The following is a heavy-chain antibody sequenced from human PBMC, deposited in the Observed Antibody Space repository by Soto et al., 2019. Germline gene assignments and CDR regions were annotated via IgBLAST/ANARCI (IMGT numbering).Heavy chain of an antibody. CDR3: ARDSNYGSGSYYSLFDY. D-gene: IGHD3-10*01. Sequence: SVKVSCKASGVTFSSYAISWVRQAPGQGLEWMGGIIPIFGTANYAQKFQGRVTITADESTSTAYMELSSLRSEDTAVYYCARDSNYGSGSYYSLFDYWGQGTLVTVS. V-gene: IGHV1-69*13. CDR2: IIPIFGTA. J-gene: IGHJ4*02. CDR1: GVTFSSYA.